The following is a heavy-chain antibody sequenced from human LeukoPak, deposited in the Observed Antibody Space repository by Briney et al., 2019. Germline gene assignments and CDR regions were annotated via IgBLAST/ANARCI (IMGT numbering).Heavy chain of an antibody. CDR1: GGSISNYY. CDR2: IYNSGST. V-gene: IGHV4-4*08. J-gene: IGHJ3*02. Sequence: SETLSLTCTVSGGSISNYYWNWIRQSPGRELAWIGYIYNSGSTNYNPSLKSRVTISVDTSKNQFSLKLKSVTAADTAVYYCARDWFTDAFDIWGQGTMVTVSS. CDR3: ARDWFTDAFDI. D-gene: IGHD3-10*01.